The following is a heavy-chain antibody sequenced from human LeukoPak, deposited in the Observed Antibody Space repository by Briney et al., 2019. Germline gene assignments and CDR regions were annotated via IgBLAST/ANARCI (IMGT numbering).Heavy chain of an antibody. CDR2: IKQDGSQK. V-gene: IGHV3-7*01. D-gene: IGHD5-12*01. CDR1: GFTFTNYW. Sequence: GGSLRLSCVASGFTFTNYWMDWVRQAPGKGLEWVASIKQDGSQKSYVDSVKGRFTISRDNAKNSLSLQMDSLRGEDTAVYYCARDRDGYDLGHLDSWGQGTLVTV. CDR3: ARDRDGYDLGHLDS. J-gene: IGHJ5*01.